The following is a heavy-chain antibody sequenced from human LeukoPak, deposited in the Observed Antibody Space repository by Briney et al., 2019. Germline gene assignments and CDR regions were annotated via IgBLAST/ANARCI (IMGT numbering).Heavy chain of an antibody. CDR1: GGSISSSY. J-gene: IGHJ4*02. CDR2: IYYSGST. Sequence: SETLSLTCTAPGGSISSSYWTWIRQPPGKGLEWIGCIYYSGSTNYNPSLKSRVTISVDTSKNQFSLHLSSVTAADTAVYYCARHYSGGPQYFDYWGQGTLVTVSS. CDR3: ARHYSGGPQYFDY. V-gene: IGHV4-59*08. D-gene: IGHD6-19*01.